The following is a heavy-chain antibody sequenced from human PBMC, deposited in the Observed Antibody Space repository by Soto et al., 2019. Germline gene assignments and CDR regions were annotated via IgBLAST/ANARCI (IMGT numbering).Heavy chain of an antibody. J-gene: IGHJ3*01. CDR3: ASYTLPTDRQDAFDL. CDR1: GGSISSSGYY. CDR2: IYYSGST. D-gene: IGHD4-17*01. Sequence: PSETLSLTCTVSGGSISSSGYYWSGIRQPPGKGLEWIGSIYYSGSTYYNPSLKSRVTISVDTSKNQFSLKLSSVTAADTAVYYCASYTLPTDRQDAFDLWGQGTMVTLS. V-gene: IGHV4-61*08.